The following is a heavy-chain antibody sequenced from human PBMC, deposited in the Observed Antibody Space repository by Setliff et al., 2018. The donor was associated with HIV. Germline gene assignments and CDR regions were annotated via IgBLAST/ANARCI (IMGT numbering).Heavy chain of an antibody. CDR3: AGRHRSGSYFDP. V-gene: IGHV3-7*01. J-gene: IGHJ5*02. CDR1: GASIRSHY. D-gene: IGHD3-10*01. CDR2: INQDESEK. Sequence: HPSETLSLTCTVSGASIRSHYWSWVRQPPGRGLEWVASINQDESEKYYVDSVKGRFTISRDNAQNSLYLQMNSLGAEDTAVYYCAGRHRSGSYFDPWGQGTLVTVSS.